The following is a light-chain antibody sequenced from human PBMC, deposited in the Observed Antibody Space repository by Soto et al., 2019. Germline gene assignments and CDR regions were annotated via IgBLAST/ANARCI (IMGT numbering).Light chain of an antibody. V-gene: IGKV3-20*01. CDR3: QYYGTSPQT. Sequence: EIQLTQSPCTLSLSPGERVTLSCRASQSITSSYIAWYQQKSGQAPRLLIVGASSRATGIPYRFSGGGSGTDFTLTISRLEPEDFAVYYCQYYGTSPQTFGQGTKVDI. CDR1: QSITSSY. J-gene: IGKJ1*01. CDR2: GAS.